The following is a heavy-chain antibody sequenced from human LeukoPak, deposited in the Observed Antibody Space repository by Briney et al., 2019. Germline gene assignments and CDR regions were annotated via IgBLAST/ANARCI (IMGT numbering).Heavy chain of an antibody. Sequence: PGGSLRLSCRPSGLILWDYAMRGVRRAPGKGGEGVAFIRSNIYGGTTEYAASVRGRFTISRDDSESSVYLQMNSLKTEDTAVYYCTRDHWNTFDYWGQGTLVTVSS. D-gene: IGHD1/OR15-1a*01. J-gene: IGHJ4*02. CDR1: GLILWDYA. CDR3: TRDHWNTFDY. CDR2: IRSNIYGGTT. V-gene: IGHV3-49*04.